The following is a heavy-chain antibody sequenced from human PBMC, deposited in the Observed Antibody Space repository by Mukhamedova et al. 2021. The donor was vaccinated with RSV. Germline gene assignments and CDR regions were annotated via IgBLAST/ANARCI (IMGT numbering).Heavy chain of an antibody. V-gene: IGHV3-74*01. J-gene: IGHJ4*02. D-gene: IGHD3-10*01. CDR2: IKSDGSET. Sequence: GKGLVWVSRIKSDGSETNYADAVKGRFTISRDNAKNTLYLQLNSLRAEDTAVYDCARDEGLGSGGCNYWGRGTLGTVSS. CDR3: ARDEGLGSGGCNY.